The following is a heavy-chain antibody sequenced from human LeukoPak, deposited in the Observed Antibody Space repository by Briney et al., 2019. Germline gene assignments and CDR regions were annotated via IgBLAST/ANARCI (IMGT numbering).Heavy chain of an antibody. V-gene: IGHV4-30-4*01. CDR3: ARDLSPHGFDP. CDR1: GGSINSGDYY. J-gene: IGHJ5*02. CDR2: IYYSGNA. Sequence: SQTLSLTCTVSGGSINSGDYYWSCIRQAPGTGLEWIGYIYYSGNAYYNPSLKSRVTISLDTSKNQFSLKLSSVTAADTAVYYCARDLSPHGFDPWGQGTLVTVSS.